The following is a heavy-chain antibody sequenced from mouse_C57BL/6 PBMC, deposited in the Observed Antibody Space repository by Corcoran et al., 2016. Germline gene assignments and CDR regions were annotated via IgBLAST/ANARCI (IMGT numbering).Heavy chain of an antibody. CDR1: GYTFTDYY. CDR2: INPNNGGT. D-gene: IGHD4-1*01. Sequence: EVQLQQSGPELVKPGASVKISCKASGYTFTDYYMNWVKQSHGKSLEWIGDINPNNGGTSYNQKFKGKATLTVDKSSSTAYMELRSLTSEDSAVYYCARGLLGGGYFDYWGQGTTLTVSS. V-gene: IGHV1-26*01. CDR3: ARGLLGGGYFDY. J-gene: IGHJ2*01.